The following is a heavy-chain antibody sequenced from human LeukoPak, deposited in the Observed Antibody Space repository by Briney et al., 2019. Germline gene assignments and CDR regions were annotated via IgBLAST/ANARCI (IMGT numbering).Heavy chain of an antibody. CDR2: ISGSGRSP. CDR3: AKKYNTDWLNFDS. D-gene: IGHD3-9*01. Sequence: GGSLRLSCAASGFTFNNYAMSWVRQAPGKGLEWVSAISGSGRSPYYADSVKGRFTVSRDNSKNTLSLQMNSLRVEDTAVYFCAKKYNTDWLNFDSWGQGTLVTVSS. J-gene: IGHJ4*02. V-gene: IGHV3-23*01. CDR1: GFTFNNYA.